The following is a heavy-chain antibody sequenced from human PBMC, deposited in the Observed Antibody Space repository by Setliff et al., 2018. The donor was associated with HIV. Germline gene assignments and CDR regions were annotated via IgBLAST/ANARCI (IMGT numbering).Heavy chain of an antibody. CDR2: IYSSGRT. V-gene: IGHV4-59*08. Sequence: SETLSLTCNVSGGSISNYFWSWIRQPPGKGLEWVGYIYSSGRTNYNPSLKSRVTMSVDTSKNQFSLKLNSVTATDTALYYCARHDGGGWYVRVLATSFDYWGQGTLVTVSS. D-gene: IGHD6-19*01. J-gene: IGHJ4*02. CDR3: ARHDGGGWYVRVLATSFDY. CDR1: GGSISNYF.